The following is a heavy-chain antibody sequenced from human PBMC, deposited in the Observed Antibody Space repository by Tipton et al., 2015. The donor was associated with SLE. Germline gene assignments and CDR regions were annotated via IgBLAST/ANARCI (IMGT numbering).Heavy chain of an antibody. V-gene: IGHV3-23*03. J-gene: IGHJ4*02. Sequence: SLRLSCAASGFIFSDYPMSWVRQAPGKGLQWVSVIFSGGNTYYADSVQGRFTISRDNSKNTLFLQMNSLRAEDTAVYYCAKGTLSSWGQGTLVTVSS. CDR2: IFSGGNT. D-gene: IGHD2-2*01. CDR1: GFIFSDYP. CDR3: AKGTLSS.